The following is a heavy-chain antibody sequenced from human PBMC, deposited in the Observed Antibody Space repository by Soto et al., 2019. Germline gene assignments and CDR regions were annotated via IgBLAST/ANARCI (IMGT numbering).Heavy chain of an antibody. Sequence: PSETLSLTCAVSGFLISSGNCWDWIRKPPGKGLEWIGSIFHGGNTYYNPSLKSRVTISVDMSKNQFSLKLNSVTAADTAVYYCARARWYDAFDVWGQGTVVTVSS. CDR3: ARARWYDAFDV. D-gene: IGHD2-15*01. CDR1: GFLISSGNC. J-gene: IGHJ3*01. CDR2: IFHGGNT. V-gene: IGHV4-38-2*01.